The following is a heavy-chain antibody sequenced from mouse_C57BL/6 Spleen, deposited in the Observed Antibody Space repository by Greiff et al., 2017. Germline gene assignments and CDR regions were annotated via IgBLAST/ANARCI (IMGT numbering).Heavy chain of an antibody. Sequence: QVQLQQSGAELVKPGASVQISCKASGYAFSSYWLNWVKLRPGTGLELIGQIYPGDGDTIYNGKFKGKATLTADKSSSTAYMQLSSRTSEEAAVYFCATTGNYFDYWGQGTTLTVSS. CDR2: IYPGDGDT. CDR1: GYAFSSYW. V-gene: IGHV1-80*01. D-gene: IGHD4-1*02. CDR3: ATTGNYFDY. J-gene: IGHJ2*01.